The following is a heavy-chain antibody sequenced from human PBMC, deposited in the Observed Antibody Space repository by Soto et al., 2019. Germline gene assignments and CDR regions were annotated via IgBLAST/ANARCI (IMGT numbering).Heavy chain of an antibody. D-gene: IGHD6-13*01. CDR1: GYTFTDYY. CDR3: TAGGRQQAKPDYFSYGIDV. CDR2: MNPNSGNT. V-gene: IGHV1-8*02. Sequence: ASVKVSCKASGYTFTDYYIHWVRQATGQGLEWMGWMNPNSGNTGYAQKFQGRVTMTRNTSISTAYMELNSLKTEDTALYYCTAGGRQQAKPDYFSYGIDVWGQGTSVTVSS. J-gene: IGHJ6*02.